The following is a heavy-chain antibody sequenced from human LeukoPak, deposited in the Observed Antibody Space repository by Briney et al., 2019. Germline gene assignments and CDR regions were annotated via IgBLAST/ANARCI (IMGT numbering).Heavy chain of an antibody. Sequence: GGSLRLSCAASGFTFHEYWMSWVRQAPGKGLEWVANIKQDGAEKYYVDSVEGRFTISRDNAKNSLYLQMSSLRAEDTAVYYCARARGYDWDNDAFDIWGQGTMVTVSS. CDR2: IKQDGAEK. J-gene: IGHJ3*02. D-gene: IGHD5-12*01. CDR3: ARARGYDWDNDAFDI. CDR1: GFTFHEYW. V-gene: IGHV3-7*01.